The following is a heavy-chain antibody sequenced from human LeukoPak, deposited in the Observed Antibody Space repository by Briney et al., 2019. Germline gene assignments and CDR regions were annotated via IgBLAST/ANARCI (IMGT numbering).Heavy chain of an antibody. CDR2: IGSSSSYI. Sequence: GGSLRLSCAASGFTISSYSMNWVRQAPGKGLDWVSSIGSSSSYIYYADSVKGRFTISRDNGRNSLFLQMNSLRSEDTAVYYCARAYSSSWYIGYYYYYMDVWGKGTTVTISS. D-gene: IGHD6-13*01. J-gene: IGHJ6*03. V-gene: IGHV3-21*04. CDR3: ARAYSSSWYIGYYYYYMDV. CDR1: GFTISSYS.